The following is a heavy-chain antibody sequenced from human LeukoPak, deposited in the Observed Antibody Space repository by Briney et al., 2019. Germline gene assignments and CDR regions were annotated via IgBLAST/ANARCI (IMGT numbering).Heavy chain of an antibody. CDR1: GFTFSSYW. J-gene: IGHJ4*02. Sequence: GGSLRLSCAASGFTFSSYWMSWVRQAPGKGLEWVANIKQDGSEKYYVDSVKGRFTISRDNAKNSLYLQMNSLRAEDTAVYYCATSWYSSGGSFDYWGQGTLVTVSS. CDR2: IKQDGSEK. CDR3: ATSWYSSGGSFDY. D-gene: IGHD6-19*01. V-gene: IGHV3-7*01.